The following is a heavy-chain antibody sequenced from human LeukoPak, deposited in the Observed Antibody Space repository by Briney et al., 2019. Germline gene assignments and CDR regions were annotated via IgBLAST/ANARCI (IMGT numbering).Heavy chain of an antibody. V-gene: IGHV3-30*02. Sequence: PGGTLRLSCAASGFTFSNYGMSWVRQAPGKGLEWVALIGFDGSKEYYADFVKGRFTISRDNSKNTLYLQMNSLRVEDSAVYYCAKGGGWGIAVAGYFDYWGQGTLVTVSS. CDR1: GFTFSNYG. J-gene: IGHJ4*02. D-gene: IGHD6-19*01. CDR2: IGFDGSKE. CDR3: AKGGGWGIAVAGYFDY.